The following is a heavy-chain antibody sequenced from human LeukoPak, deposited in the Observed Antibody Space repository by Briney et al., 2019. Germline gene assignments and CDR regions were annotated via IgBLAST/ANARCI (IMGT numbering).Heavy chain of an antibody. V-gene: IGHV3-21*01. J-gene: IGHJ6*04. D-gene: IGHD3-10*02. CDR2: ISSSSNYI. CDR3: AELGITMIGGV. CDR1: GITGYS. Sequence: GGSLRLSCAASGITGYSMHWVRQAPGKGLEWVCSISSSSNYIYCADSVKGRFTISRDNAKNSLYLQMNSLRAEDTAVYYCAELGITMIGGVWGKGTTVTISS.